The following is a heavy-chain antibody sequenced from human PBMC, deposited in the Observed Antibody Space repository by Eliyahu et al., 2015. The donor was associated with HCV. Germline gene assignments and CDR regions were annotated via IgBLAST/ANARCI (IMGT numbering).Heavy chain of an antibody. D-gene: IGHD3-9*01. V-gene: IGHV3-23*01. Sequence: EVQLLESGGGLVQPGGSLRLSCAASGFTFNNYAMNWVRQAPGKGLEWVSATTTTGGNTYYADSVKGRFTISRDNSKNTLSLLMNSLRAEDTAIYYCAKMSNLGIQYSDWLSNPLDFWGQGTLVSVSA. CDR1: GFTFNNYA. J-gene: IGHJ4*02. CDR2: TTTTGGNT. CDR3: AKMSNLGIQYSDWLSNPLDF.